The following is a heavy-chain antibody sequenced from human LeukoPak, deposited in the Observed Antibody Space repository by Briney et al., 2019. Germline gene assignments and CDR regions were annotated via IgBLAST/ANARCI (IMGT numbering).Heavy chain of an antibody. CDR2: IIPIFGTA. CDR3: ARVPLALSVGGYFDY. J-gene: IGHJ4*02. D-gene: IGHD3-16*01. V-gene: IGHV1-69*13. CDR1: GGTFSSYA. Sequence: AASVKVSCKASGGTFSSYAISWVRQAPGQGLEWMGGIIPIFGTANYAQKFQGRVTITADESTSTAYMELSSLRSEDTAVYYCARVPLALSVGGYFDYWGQGTLVTVSS.